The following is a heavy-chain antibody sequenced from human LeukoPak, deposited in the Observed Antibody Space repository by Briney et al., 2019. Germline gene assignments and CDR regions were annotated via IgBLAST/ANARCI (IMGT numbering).Heavy chain of an antibody. Sequence: GASVKVSCKASGGTFSSYAISWVRQAPGQGLEWMGWINPNSGGTNYAQKFQGRVTMTRDTSISTAYMELSRLRSDDTAAYYCASPEGSSTSCYNCFDYWGQGTLVTVSS. CDR2: INPNSGGT. J-gene: IGHJ4*02. V-gene: IGHV1-2*02. CDR1: GGTFSSYA. CDR3: ASPEGSSTSCYNCFDY. D-gene: IGHD2-2*02.